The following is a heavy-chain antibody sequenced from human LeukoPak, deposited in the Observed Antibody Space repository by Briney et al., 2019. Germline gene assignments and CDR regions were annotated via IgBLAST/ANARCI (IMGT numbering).Heavy chain of an antibody. V-gene: IGHV3-53*01. CDR2: IYSDGST. CDR1: GFTVSSNY. CDR3: ASGSGSYRTPYYYMDV. D-gene: IGHD3-10*01. Sequence: GGSLRLSCAASGFTVSSNYMSWVRQAPGKGLEWVSVIYSDGSTYYADSVKGRFTISRDNSKNTLYLQMNNLRAEDTAVYYCASGSGSYRTPYYYMDVWGKGTSVTVSS. J-gene: IGHJ6*03.